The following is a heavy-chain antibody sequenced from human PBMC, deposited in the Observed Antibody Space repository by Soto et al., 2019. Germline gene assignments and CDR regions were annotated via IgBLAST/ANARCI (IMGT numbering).Heavy chain of an antibody. D-gene: IGHD6-19*01. CDR3: ARRAVAGTFDY. CDR1: GYTFTSYY. CDR2: INPSGGST. V-gene: IGHV1-46*01. Sequence: QVQLVQSGAEVKKPGASVKVSCKASGYTFTSYYMHWVRQAPGQGLEWMGIINPSGGSTSYAQKFQGRVTKTRDTSTSTVYMELSSLRSEDTAVYYCARRAVAGTFDYWGQGTLVTVSS. J-gene: IGHJ4*02.